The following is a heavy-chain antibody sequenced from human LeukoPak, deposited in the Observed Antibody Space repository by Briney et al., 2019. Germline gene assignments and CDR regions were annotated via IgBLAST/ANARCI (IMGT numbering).Heavy chain of an antibody. CDR3: AQQGGYCSSGSCFFTY. Sequence: GGSLRLSCAASGFSFNTYAMSWVRQAPGKGLEWVSAISNTGGSTYYADSVKGRFTISRDKSKNTLSLQMNSLRAEDTAVYYCAQQGGYCSSGSCFFTYWGQGTRVTVSS. CDR2: ISNTGGST. J-gene: IGHJ1*01. CDR1: GFSFNTYA. D-gene: IGHD2-15*01. V-gene: IGHV3-23*01.